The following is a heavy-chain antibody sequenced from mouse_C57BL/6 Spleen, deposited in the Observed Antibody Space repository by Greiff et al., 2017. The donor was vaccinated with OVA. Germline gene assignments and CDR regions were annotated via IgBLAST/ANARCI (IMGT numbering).Heavy chain of an antibody. CDR1: GYTFTSYG. CDR3: ARSDTQQLGAMDY. V-gene: IGHV1-81*01. CDR2: IYPRSGNT. Sequence: VQVVESGAELARPGASVKLSCKASGYTFTSYGISWVKQRTGQGLEWIGEIYPRSGNTYYNEKFKGKATLTADKSSSTAYMELRSLTSEDSAVYFCARSDTQQLGAMDYWGQGTSVTVSS. D-gene: IGHD3-3*01. J-gene: IGHJ4*01.